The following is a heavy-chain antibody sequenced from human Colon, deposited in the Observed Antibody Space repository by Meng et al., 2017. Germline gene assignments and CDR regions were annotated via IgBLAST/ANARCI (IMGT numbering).Heavy chain of an antibody. CDR2: NYNGGST. J-gene: IGHJ3*02. CDR1: EFTVSSNY. CDR3: RCSGSYYATNDAFDI. D-gene: IGHD3-10*02. V-gene: IGHV3-53*04. Sequence: GASMKICYAASEFTVSSNYMSWVRQTPRKRVRWVSVNYNGGSTYYADSVQGRFTIARHTSKNTLYLQMNSLRAEDTAVYYCRCSGSYYATNDAFDIWGQGTMVTVSS.